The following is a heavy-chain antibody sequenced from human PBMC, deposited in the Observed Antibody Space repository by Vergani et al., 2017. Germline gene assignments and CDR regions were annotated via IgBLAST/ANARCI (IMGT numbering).Heavy chain of an antibody. CDR2: IKQDGSEK. D-gene: IGHD1-1*01. J-gene: IGHJ6*02. CDR3: AREWSGYRGSTVYDYYGMDV. CDR1: GFTFSSYW. Sequence: EVQLVESGGGLVQPGGSLRLSCAASGFTFSSYWMSWVRQAPGKGLEWVANIKQDGSEKYYVDSVKGRFTISRDNAKNSLYLQMNSLRAEDTAVYYCAREWSGYRGSTVYDYYGMDVWGQGTTVTV. V-gene: IGHV3-7*03.